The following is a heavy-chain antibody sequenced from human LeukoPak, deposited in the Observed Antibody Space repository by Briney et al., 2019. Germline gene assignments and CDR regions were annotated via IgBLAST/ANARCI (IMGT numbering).Heavy chain of an antibody. CDR2: IYYSGST. Sequence: SETLSLTCTVSGGSISSSSYYWGWIRQPPGKGLEWIGNIYYSGSTYYNPSLKSRVTISVDRSKNQFSLKLSSVTAADTAIFYCARGPLYDSNAFDIWGQGTMVTVSS. V-gene: IGHV4-39*07. CDR1: GGSISSSSYY. D-gene: IGHD3-22*01. J-gene: IGHJ3*02. CDR3: ARGPLYDSNAFDI.